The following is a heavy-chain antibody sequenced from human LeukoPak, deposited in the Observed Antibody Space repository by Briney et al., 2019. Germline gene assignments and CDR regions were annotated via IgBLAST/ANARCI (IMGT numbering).Heavy chain of an antibody. V-gene: IGHV4-4*09. CDR1: GGSISSYY. CDR3: ARGNTLQADAFDI. Sequence: PSETLSLTCTVSGGSISSYYWSWIRQPPEKGLEWIGYIYTSGSTNFNPSLKSRVTISVDTSKNQFSLKLSSVTAADTAVYYCARGNTLQADAFDIWGQGTMVTVSS. J-gene: IGHJ3*02. CDR2: IYTSGST. D-gene: IGHD4-11*01.